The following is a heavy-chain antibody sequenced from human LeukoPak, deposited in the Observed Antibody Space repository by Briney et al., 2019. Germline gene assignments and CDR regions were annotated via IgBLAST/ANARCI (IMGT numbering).Heavy chain of an antibody. V-gene: IGHV4-59*12. CDR1: GGSINYYY. J-gene: IGHJ4*02. Sequence: SETLSLTCTVAGGSINYYYWSWIRQAPGKGLEWIGYIYSSGSTNYNASLKSRVTISVDASKNEVSLKLRSVTAADTAVYYCVRGVGGEYFYFDRWGQGALVTVSA. CDR3: VRGVGGEYFYFDR. D-gene: IGHD1-26*01. CDR2: IYSSGST.